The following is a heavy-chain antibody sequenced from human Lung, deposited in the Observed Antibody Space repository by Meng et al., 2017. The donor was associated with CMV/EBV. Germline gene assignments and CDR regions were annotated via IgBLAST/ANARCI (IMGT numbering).Heavy chain of an antibody. CDR1: GFTVSSNY. D-gene: IGHD6-19*01. V-gene: IGHV3-66*02. CDR2: IYSGGST. J-gene: IGHJ4*02. CDR3: ARMPKWLGAHFDY. Sequence: GESLKISCAASGFTVSSNYMSWVHQAPGKGLEWVSVIYSGGSTYYADSVKGRFTISRDNSKNTLYLQMNSLRAEDTAVYYCARMPKWLGAHFDYWGQGTLVTVSS.